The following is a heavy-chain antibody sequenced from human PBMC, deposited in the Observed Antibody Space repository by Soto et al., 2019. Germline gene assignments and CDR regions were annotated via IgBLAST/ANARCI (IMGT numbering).Heavy chain of an antibody. V-gene: IGHV1-8*01. CDR3: ARDMHAGFTHYFDP. D-gene: IGHD1-26*01. CDR1: GYSFTNND. J-gene: IGHJ5*02. Sequence: ASVKVSCKASGYSFTNNDVSWVRQATGQGLEWMGWMNPGSGDTGYAQKFQGRVTMTRDISIATAYMELSSLRSDDTAVYYCARDMHAGFTHYFDPWGQGTLVTVSS. CDR2: MNPGSGDT.